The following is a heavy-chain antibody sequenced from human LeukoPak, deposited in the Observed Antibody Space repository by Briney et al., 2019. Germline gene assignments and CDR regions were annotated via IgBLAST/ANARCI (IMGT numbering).Heavy chain of an antibody. D-gene: IGHD5-18*01. CDR3: ARPSGHMYGYYAFDI. CDR1: GGSISSYY. J-gene: IGHJ3*02. CDR2: IYYSGST. Sequence: PSETLSLTCTVSGGSISSYYWSWIRQPPGKGLEWIGYIYYSGSTNYNPSLKSRVTISVDTSKNQFSLKLSSVTAADTAVYYCARPSGHMYGYYAFDIWGPGTMVTVSS. V-gene: IGHV4-59*08.